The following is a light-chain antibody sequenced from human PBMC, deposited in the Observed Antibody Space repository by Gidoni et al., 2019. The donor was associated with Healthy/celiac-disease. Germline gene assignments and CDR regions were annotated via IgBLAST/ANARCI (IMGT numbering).Light chain of an antibody. V-gene: IGKV3-20*01. CDR3: QQYGSSTST. J-gene: IGKJ3*01. Sequence: EIVLTQSPGTLSLSPGERATLSCRASQSVSSSYLAWYQQKPGQAPRLLIYGASSRATGIPDRFSGSGSGTDFTLTISRLEPEDFAVYYCQQYGSSTSTFXPXTKVDIK. CDR2: GAS. CDR1: QSVSSSY.